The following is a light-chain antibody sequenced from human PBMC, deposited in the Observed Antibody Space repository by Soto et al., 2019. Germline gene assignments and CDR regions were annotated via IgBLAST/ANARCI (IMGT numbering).Light chain of an antibody. CDR2: AAS. CDR3: QQSYSTP. Sequence: DIQMTQSPSSLSASVGDRVTITCRASQSISSYLNWYQQKPGKAPKLLIYAASSLQSGVPSRFSGSGSGTDFTLTISSLQPEDFATYYCQQSYSTPFGQGTKVDI. V-gene: IGKV1-39*01. CDR1: QSISSY. J-gene: IGKJ1*01.